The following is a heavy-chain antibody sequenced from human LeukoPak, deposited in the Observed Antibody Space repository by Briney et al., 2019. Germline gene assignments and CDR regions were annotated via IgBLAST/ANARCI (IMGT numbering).Heavy chain of an antibody. D-gene: IGHD3-10*01. Sequence: SETLSLTCTVSGGCISSYYWSWIRQPPGKGLEWIGYIYYSGSTNYNPSLKSRVTISVDTSKNQFSLKLSSVTAADTAVYYCAGSFGSGNYFDYWGQGTLVTVSS. J-gene: IGHJ4*02. V-gene: IGHV4-59*01. CDR1: GGCISSYY. CDR3: AGSFGSGNYFDY. CDR2: IYYSGST.